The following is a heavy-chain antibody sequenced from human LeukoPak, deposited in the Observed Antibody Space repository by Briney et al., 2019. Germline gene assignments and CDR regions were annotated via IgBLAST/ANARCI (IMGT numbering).Heavy chain of an antibody. Sequence: AGASLKISCKGSGYSFTSYWIGWVRQMPGKGLEWMGITYPGDSDTRYSPSFQGQVTISADKSISTAYLQWSSLKASDTAMYYCARQLRGSGSPKFDYWGQGTLVTVSS. D-gene: IGHD3-10*01. CDR3: ARQLRGSGSPKFDY. J-gene: IGHJ4*02. V-gene: IGHV5-51*01. CDR1: GYSFTSYW. CDR2: TYPGDSDT.